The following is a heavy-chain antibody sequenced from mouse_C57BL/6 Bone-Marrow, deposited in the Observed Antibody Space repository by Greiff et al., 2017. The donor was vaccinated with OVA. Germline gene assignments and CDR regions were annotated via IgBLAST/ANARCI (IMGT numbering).Heavy chain of an antibody. Sequence: EVQRVESGGGLVKPGGSLKLSCAASGFTFSDYGMHWVRQAPEKGLEWVAYISSGSSTIYYADTVKGRFTISRDNAKNTLFLQMTSLRSEDTAMYYCARLNYGSSPSDWYFDVWGTGTTVTVSS. CDR2: ISSGSSTI. CDR3: ARLNYGSSPSDWYFDV. V-gene: IGHV5-17*01. CDR1: GFTFSDYG. J-gene: IGHJ1*03. D-gene: IGHD1-1*01.